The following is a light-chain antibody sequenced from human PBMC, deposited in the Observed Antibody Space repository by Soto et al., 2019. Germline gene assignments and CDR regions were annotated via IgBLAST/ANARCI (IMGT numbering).Light chain of an antibody. CDR1: QTISSW. V-gene: IGKV1-5*03. CDR2: KAS. Sequence: DIQMTQSPSTLSGSVGDRVTITCRASQTISSWLAWYQQKPGKAPKLLIYKASTLKSGVPSRFSGSGSGTDFTLTISSLQPEDFATYYCQQSYSTLPTFGQGTKVEIK. J-gene: IGKJ1*01. CDR3: QQSYSTLPT.